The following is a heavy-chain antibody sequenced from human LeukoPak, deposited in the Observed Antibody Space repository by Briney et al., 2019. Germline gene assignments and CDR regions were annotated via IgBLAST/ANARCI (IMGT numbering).Heavy chain of an antibody. CDR2: IYTSGST. J-gene: IGHJ4*02. V-gene: IGHV4-61*02. CDR1: GGSISSGSYY. Sequence: SETLSLTCTVSGGSISSGSYYWGWIRQPAGKGLEWIGRIYTSGSTNYNPSLKSRVTISVDTSKNQFSLKLSSVTAADTAVYYCARHFPNYGGNPDPGVFDYWGQGTLVTASS. D-gene: IGHD4-23*01. CDR3: ARHFPNYGGNPDPGVFDY.